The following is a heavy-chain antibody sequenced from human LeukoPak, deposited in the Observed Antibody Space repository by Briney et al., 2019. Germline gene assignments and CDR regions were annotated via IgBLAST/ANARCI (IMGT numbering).Heavy chain of an antibody. V-gene: IGHV4-4*07. CDR2: IYTSGST. CDR1: GGSISSYY. D-gene: IGHD3-9*01. J-gene: IGHJ4*02. Sequence: PSETLSLTCTVSGGSISSYYWSWIRQPAGKGLEWIGRIYTSGSTNYNPSLKSRVTMSVDTSKNQFSLKLSSVTAADTAVYYCARVGYDILTGYYDPLDYWGQGTLVTVSS. CDR3: ARVGYDILTGYYDPLDY.